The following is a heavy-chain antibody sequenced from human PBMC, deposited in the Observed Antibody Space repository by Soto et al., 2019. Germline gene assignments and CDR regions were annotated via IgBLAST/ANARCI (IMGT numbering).Heavy chain of an antibody. CDR2: ISASGGRT. Sequence: EVQLLESGGGLVQPGGSLRLSCAASGFVFNDYAISWVRQAPGKGLEWVSGISASGGRTYYADSVKGRLSVSRDNSNNTVFLQINRLRDEDTAMYYCARGSSTTPTSYGYLAYWSQGTLVTVSS. J-gene: IGHJ4*02. D-gene: IGHD4-17*01. CDR1: GFVFNDYA. CDR3: ARGSSTTPTSYGYLAY. V-gene: IGHV3-23*01.